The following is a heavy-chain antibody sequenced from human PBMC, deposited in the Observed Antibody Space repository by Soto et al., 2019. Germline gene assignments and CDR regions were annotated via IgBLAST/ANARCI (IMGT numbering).Heavy chain of an antibody. CDR2: INPNSGGT. Sequence: ASVKFSCKASGYTFTGYYMHWVRQAPGQGLEWMGWINPNSGGTNYAQKFQGRVTMTRDTSISTAYMELSRLRSDDTAVYYCAIIAARHYYYYYYGMDVWGQGTTVTVSS. CDR3: AIIAARHYYYYYYGMDV. D-gene: IGHD6-6*01. CDR1: GYTFTGYY. J-gene: IGHJ6*02. V-gene: IGHV1-2*02.